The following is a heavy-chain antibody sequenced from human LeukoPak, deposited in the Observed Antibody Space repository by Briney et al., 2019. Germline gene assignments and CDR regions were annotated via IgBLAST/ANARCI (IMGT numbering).Heavy chain of an antibody. CDR2: INHSEST. D-gene: IGHD3-10*01. J-gene: IGHJ5*02. CDR1: GESFSGYY. Sequence: PSETLSLTCAVYGESFSGYYWRWIRQPPGKGLEWIGEINHSESTNYNPSLKSRVTISVDTSKNQFSLKLSSVTAADTAVYYCARGIWFGDISGWDWFDPWGQGTLVTVSS. V-gene: IGHV4-34*01. CDR3: ARGIWFGDISGWDWFDP.